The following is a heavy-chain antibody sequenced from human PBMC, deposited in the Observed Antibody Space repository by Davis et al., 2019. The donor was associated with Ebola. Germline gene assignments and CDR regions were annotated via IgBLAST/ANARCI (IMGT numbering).Heavy chain of an antibody. CDR3: AKGALSSGWIVDY. V-gene: IGHV3-23*01. CDR1: GFTFSSYW. D-gene: IGHD6-19*01. Sequence: GESLKISCAASGFTFSSYWMSWVRQAPGKGLEWVSAISGSGGSTYYADSVKGRFTISRDNSKNTLYLQMNSLRAEDTAVYYCAKGALSSGWIVDYWGQGTLVTVSS. CDR2: ISGSGGST. J-gene: IGHJ4*02.